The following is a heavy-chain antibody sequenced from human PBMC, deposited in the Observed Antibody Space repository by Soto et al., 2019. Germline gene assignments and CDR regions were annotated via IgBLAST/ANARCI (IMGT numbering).Heavy chain of an antibody. Sequence: QVQLQESGPGLVKPSGTLSLTCAVSGGSISSSNWWSWVRQPPGKGLDWIGEIYHSGSTNYNPSLQSRVTXXVXKXXSQFSLKLSSVTAADTAVYYCARCAYGGNSVWFDPWGQGTLVTVSS. CDR2: IYHSGST. V-gene: IGHV4-4*02. CDR1: GGSISSSNW. J-gene: IGHJ5*02. D-gene: IGHD2-21*02. CDR3: ARCAYGGNSVWFDP.